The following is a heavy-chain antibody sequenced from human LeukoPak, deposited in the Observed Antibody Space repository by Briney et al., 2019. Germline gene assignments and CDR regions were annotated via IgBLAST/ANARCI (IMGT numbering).Heavy chain of an antibody. CDR2: IFYSGST. CDR1: GGSISSYY. Sequence: SETLSLTCSVSGGSISSYYWSWVRQPPGKGLEWIGYIFYSGSTNYNPSLKSRVTISVDTSKNQFSLKLSSVTAADTAVYYCASRKLGDDYWGQGTLVTVSS. CDR3: ASRKLGDDY. J-gene: IGHJ4*02. D-gene: IGHD7-27*01. V-gene: IGHV4-59*01.